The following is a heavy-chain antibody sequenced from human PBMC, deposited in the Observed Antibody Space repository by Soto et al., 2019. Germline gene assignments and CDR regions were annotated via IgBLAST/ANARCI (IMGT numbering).Heavy chain of an antibody. CDR3: ARGGDYDSSGYYFWFDP. D-gene: IGHD3-22*01. Sequence: QVQLVQSGAEVKKPGSSVKVSCKASGGTFSSYAISWVRQAPGQGLEWMGGILPIFGTANYAQKFQGRVTITADESTSTAYMELSSLRSEDTAVYYCARGGDYDSSGYYFWFDPWGQGTLVTVSS. J-gene: IGHJ5*02. CDR1: GGTFSSYA. CDR2: ILPIFGTA. V-gene: IGHV1-69*01.